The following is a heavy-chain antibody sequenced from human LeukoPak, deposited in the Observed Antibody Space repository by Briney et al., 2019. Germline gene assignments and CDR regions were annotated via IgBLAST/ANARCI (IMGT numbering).Heavy chain of an antibody. J-gene: IGHJ4*02. CDR2: IYYSGST. CDR3: ARPGRVFCSGGSCYSYFDC. CDR1: GASISSGSYY. V-gene: IGHV4-39*01. D-gene: IGHD2-15*01. Sequence: PSETLSLTCTVSGASISSGSYYWGWLRQPPGTGLEWIGNIYYSGSTYYNPSLKSRVTISVDTSKNQFSLKLSSVTAADTAVNYCARPGRVFCSGGSCYSYFDCWGQGTLVTVSS.